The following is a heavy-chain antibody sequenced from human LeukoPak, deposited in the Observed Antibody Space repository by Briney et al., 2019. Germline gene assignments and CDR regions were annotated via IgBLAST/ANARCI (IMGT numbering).Heavy chain of an antibody. D-gene: IGHD1-1*01. V-gene: IGHV4-39*07. CDR2: IFYSGST. J-gene: IGHJ4*02. CDR1: GGSISTSNYY. CDR3: ASSKLGRFDY. Sequence: SETLSLTCTVSGGSISTSNYYWGWIRQPPGKGLEWIGNIFYSGSTYYSPSLKSRVTISVDTSKNQFSLKLSSVTAADTAVYYCASSKLGRFDYWGQGTLVTVSS.